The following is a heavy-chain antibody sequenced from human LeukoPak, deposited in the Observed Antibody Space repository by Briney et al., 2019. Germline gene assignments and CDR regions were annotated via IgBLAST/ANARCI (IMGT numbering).Heavy chain of an antibody. CDR3: ARAYSSGWPFDY. J-gene: IGHJ4*02. Sequence: PSETLSLTCAVSGYSISSGYYWGWIRQPPGKGLEWIGSIYHSGSTYYNPSLKSRVTTSVDTSKNQFSLKLSSVTAADTAVYYCARAYSSGWPFDYWGQGTLVTVSS. CDR1: GYSISSGYY. CDR2: IYHSGST. V-gene: IGHV4-38-2*01. D-gene: IGHD6-19*01.